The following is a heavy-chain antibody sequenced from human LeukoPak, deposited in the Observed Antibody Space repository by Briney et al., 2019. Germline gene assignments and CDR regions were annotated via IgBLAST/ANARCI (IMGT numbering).Heavy chain of an antibody. D-gene: IGHD3-22*01. CDR2: IYYTGTT. Sequence: PSETLSLTCTVSGGSISDYYWSWIRQPPGKGLEWIGYIYYTGTTNYKSSLKSRVTISVDTSKNQFSLKLSSVTAADTAVYYCARVLWGFYDSSGYFDYWGQGTLVTVSS. CDR3: ARVLWGFYDSSGYFDY. CDR1: GGSISDYY. V-gene: IGHV4-59*12. J-gene: IGHJ4*02.